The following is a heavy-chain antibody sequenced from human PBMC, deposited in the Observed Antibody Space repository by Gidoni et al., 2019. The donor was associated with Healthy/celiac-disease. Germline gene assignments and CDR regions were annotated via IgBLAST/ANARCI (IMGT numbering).Heavy chain of an antibody. J-gene: IGHJ1*01. CDR1: GGSISSGGYY. V-gene: IGHV4-31*03. Sequence: QVQLLESGPGLVKPSQTLSLTCPVSGGSISSGGYYWSWIRQHPGKGLEWIGYIYYSGSTYYNPSLKSRVSFPVDTSKNQFSLKLSSVTAADTAEYYCAQGGEPEYFQHWGQGTLVTVSS. CDR2: IYYSGST. D-gene: IGHD3-16*01. CDR3: AQGGEPEYFQH.